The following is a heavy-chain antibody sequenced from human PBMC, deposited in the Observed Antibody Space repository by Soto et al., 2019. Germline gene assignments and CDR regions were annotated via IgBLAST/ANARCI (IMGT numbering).Heavy chain of an antibody. D-gene: IGHD6-6*01. Sequence: SATLTLTCPVPGGSISSYYWSSIREPPGNGLEWMEYIEYGPSTIYNPTRKSRVTISVDSSKTQSALKLSSVTAADTAVYYCASSEYSSPQSGYWCQGTLVTVSS. CDR3: ASSEYSSPQSGY. CDR2: IEYGPST. V-gene: IGHV4-59*01. CDR1: GGSISSYY. J-gene: IGHJ4*02.